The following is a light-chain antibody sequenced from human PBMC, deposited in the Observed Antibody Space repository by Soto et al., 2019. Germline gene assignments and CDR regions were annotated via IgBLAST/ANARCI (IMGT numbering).Light chain of an antibody. CDR3: QQYGSSPRT. Sequence: EIVLTQSPGTLSLSPGERATLSCRASQSVSSSYLAWYQQKPGQGPRLLIYGASSRATGIPDRFSGSGSGTDITLTISTLEPEDFAVYYCQQYGSSPRTFGQGTKVEIK. CDR2: GAS. J-gene: IGKJ1*01. V-gene: IGKV3-20*01. CDR1: QSVSSSY.